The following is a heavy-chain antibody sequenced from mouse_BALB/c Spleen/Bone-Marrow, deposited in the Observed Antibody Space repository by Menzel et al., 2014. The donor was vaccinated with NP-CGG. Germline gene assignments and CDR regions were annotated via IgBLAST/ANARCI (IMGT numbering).Heavy chain of an antibody. CDR3: ARWLLPFDY. Sequence: VQGVESGAELARPGASVKLSCKASGYTFTSYWMQWVKQRPGQGLEWIGATYPGDGDTRYTQKFKGKATLTADKSSSTAYMQLSGLASEDSAVYYCARWLLPFDYWGQGTTLTVSS. V-gene: IGHV1-87*01. D-gene: IGHD2-3*01. J-gene: IGHJ2*01. CDR2: TYPGDGDT. CDR1: GYTFTSYW.